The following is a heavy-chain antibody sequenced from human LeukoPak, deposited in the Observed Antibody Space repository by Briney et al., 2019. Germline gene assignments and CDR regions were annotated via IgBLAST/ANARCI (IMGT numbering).Heavy chain of an antibody. CDR2: ISSSSGYT. CDR3: ARDRDGYSYG. V-gene: IGHV3-11*06. Sequence: PGGSLRLSCAASGFTFSDYYMSWIRQAPGKGLEWVSYISSSSGYTNYADSVKGRFTISRDNAKNSLYLQMNSLRAEDTAVYYCARDRDGYSYGWGQGTLVTVSS. J-gene: IGHJ4*02. CDR1: GFTFSDYY. D-gene: IGHD5-18*01.